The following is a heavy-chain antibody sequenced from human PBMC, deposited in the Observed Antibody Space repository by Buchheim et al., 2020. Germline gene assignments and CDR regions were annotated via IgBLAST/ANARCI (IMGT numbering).Heavy chain of an antibody. J-gene: IGHJ4*02. CDR2: IWHDGSDK. Sequence: VQLVESGGGLVRPGRSLRLSCAASGFTFSTYGMHWVRQAPGKGLEWVAVIWHDGSDKKYADSVKGRFTISRDNSKNVLYLQMNSLRVEDTAVYYCARDDYNSASHYWGQGTL. V-gene: IGHV3-33*01. CDR3: ARDDYNSASHY. CDR1: GFTFSTYG. D-gene: IGHD4-11*01.